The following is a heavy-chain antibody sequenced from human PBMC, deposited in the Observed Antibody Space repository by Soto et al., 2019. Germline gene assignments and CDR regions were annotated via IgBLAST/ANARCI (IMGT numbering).Heavy chain of an antibody. Sequence: EVQLVASGGGLVKPGGSLRLSCATSGFTFSPYDMHWVRQSVEKGLEWVAGIGRAGDAFYPDSMEGRFTVNRENSSESSFLHMNNVRGDDTAIYYGAGGPLTGSSWFELWGRGTVVTVSS. CDR2: IGRAGDA. CDR3: AGGPLTGSSWFEL. V-gene: IGHV3-13*01. J-gene: IGHJ4*02. D-gene: IGHD7-27*01. CDR1: GFTFSPYD.